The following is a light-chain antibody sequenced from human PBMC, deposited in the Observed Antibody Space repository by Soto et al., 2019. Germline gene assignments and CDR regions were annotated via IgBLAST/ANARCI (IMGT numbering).Light chain of an antibody. Sequence: EIVLTQSPGTLSLSPGERATLSCRASQSVSSNYLVWFRQKRGQAPRLLIYGVSNRASGVPGRFSGSGSGTDFTLTISYLEPEDFAMYYCQHYASSSWTFGQGTKVEMK. V-gene: IGKV3-20*01. CDR3: QHYASSSWT. CDR2: GVS. CDR1: QSVSSNY. J-gene: IGKJ1*01.